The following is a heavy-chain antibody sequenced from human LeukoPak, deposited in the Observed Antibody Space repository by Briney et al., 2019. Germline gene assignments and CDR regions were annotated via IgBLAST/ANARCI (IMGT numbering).Heavy chain of an antibody. CDR2: IRSTSYGGTP. CDR1: GFTFGDYA. D-gene: IGHD4-11*01. Sequence: PGRSLRLSCTASGFTFGDYALTWVRQAPGKGLEWVAYIRSTSYGGTPEHAASVKSRFTISRDDSKGVAYLQMSSLKSEDTGLYYCAREPQADYYFDLWGRGTLVTVSS. CDR3: AREPQADYYFDL. J-gene: IGHJ2*01. V-gene: IGHV3-49*04.